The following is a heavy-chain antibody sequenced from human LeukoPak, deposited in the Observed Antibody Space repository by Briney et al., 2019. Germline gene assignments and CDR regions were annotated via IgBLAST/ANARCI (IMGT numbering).Heavy chain of an antibody. J-gene: IGHJ6*03. CDR2: IYHSGST. V-gene: IGHV4-38-2*02. CDR3: ARTLAPTEGVYYMDV. CDR1: GYSISSGYY. Sequence: SETLSLTCIVSGYSISSGYYWGWIRQPPGKGLEWIGSIYHSGSTYYNPSLKSRVTISVDTSKNQFSLKLSSVTAADTAVYYCARTLAPTEGVYYMDVWGKGTTVTVSS.